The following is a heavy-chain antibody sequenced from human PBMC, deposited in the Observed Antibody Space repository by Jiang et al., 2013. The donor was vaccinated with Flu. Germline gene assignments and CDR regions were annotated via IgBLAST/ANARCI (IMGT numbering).Heavy chain of an antibody. CDR1: GYTFASYA. CDR2: INAGNGNT. Sequence: SVKVSCKASGYTFASYAMHWVRQAPGQRLEWMGWINAGNGNTKYSQKFQGRVTITRDTSASTAYMELSSLRSEDTAVYYCARMEQWNRSTGYYGMDVWGQGTTVTVSS. V-gene: IGHV1-3*01. J-gene: IGHJ6*02. CDR3: ARMEQWNRSTGYYGMDV. D-gene: IGHD1/OR15-1a*01.